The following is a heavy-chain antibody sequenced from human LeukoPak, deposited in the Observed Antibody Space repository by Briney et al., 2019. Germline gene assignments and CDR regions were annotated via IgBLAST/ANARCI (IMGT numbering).Heavy chain of an antibody. V-gene: IGHV3-30-3*01. D-gene: IGHD4-17*01. CDR1: GFTFSSYA. CDR3: ARGGDYDSNEYFQH. Sequence: GRSLRLSCAASGFTFSSYAMHWVRQAPGKGLEWVAVISYDGSNKFYADSVKGRFTISRDNSKNTLYLQMSGLRPDDTAVYYRARGGDYDSNEYFQHWGQGTLVTVSS. CDR2: ISYDGSNK. J-gene: IGHJ1*01.